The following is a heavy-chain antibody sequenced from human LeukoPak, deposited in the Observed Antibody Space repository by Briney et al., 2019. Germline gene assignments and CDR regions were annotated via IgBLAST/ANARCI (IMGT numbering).Heavy chain of an antibody. Sequence: PSETLSLTCAVYGGSFSGYYWSWIRQPPGKGLEWIGEISHSGSTNYNPSLKSRVTISVDTSKNQFSLKLSSVTAADTAVYYCARGTKTPIYYDFWSGPLNWFDPWGQGTLVTVSS. D-gene: IGHD3-3*01. V-gene: IGHV4-34*01. CDR2: ISHSGST. J-gene: IGHJ5*02. CDR3: ARGTKTPIYYDFWSGPLNWFDP. CDR1: GGSFSGYY.